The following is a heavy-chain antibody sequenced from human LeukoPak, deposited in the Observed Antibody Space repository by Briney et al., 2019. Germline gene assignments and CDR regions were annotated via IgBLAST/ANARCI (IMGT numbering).Heavy chain of an antibody. D-gene: IGHD4-17*01. CDR3: AATFSTTVTSLGIDP. CDR1: GYAFTSYD. J-gene: IGHJ5*02. Sequence: ASVKVSCKASGYAFTSYDIHWVRQATGQGLEWMGRMNPNRGDTDYAQKFQGRVTMTRNTSISTAYMELSSLRSEDTAVYYCAATFSTTVTSLGIDPWGQETLVTVSS. CDR2: MNPNRGDT. V-gene: IGHV1-8*01.